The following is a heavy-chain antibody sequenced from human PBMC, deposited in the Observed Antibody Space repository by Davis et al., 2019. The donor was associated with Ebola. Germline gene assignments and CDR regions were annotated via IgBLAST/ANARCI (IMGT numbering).Heavy chain of an antibody. Sequence: GSLRLSCTVSGGSISSYYWSWIRQPPGKGLEWIGYIYYSGSTNYNPSLKSRVTISVDTSKNQFSLQLNSVTPEDTAVYYCARVPGWYVGRVGWFDPWGQGTLVTVSS. J-gene: IGHJ5*02. CDR3: ARVPGWYVGRVGWFDP. CDR1: GGSISSYY. D-gene: IGHD6-19*01. CDR2: IYYSGST. V-gene: IGHV4-59*12.